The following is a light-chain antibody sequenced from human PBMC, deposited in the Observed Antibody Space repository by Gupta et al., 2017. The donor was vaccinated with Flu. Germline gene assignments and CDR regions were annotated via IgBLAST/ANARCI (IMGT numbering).Light chain of an antibody. CDR2: AAS. J-gene: IGKJ5*01. CDR1: QSISSY. V-gene: IGKV1-39*01. CDR3: QQSHSSPLFT. Sequence: SSLSASVGDRGTITCRASQSISSYLDWYQQKPGQAPKLLIYAASSWQSGVPARFSGSGSGTDFTLTISSRQQEDFATYYCQQSHSSPLFTFGQGTQLEIK.